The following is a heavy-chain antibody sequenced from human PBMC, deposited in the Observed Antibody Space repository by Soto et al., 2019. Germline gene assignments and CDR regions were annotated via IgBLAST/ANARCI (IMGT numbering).Heavy chain of an antibody. CDR2: IYYSGST. V-gene: IGHV4-31*03. D-gene: IGHD4-4*01. Sequence: PSETLSHPCTVSGGSSGNVGYYWSWIRQHPGKGLEWIGYIYYSGSTYYNPSLKSRVTISVDTSKNQFSLKLSSVTAADTAVYYCARDDYSNYGSLDYWGQGTLVTVSS. CDR1: GGSSGNVGYY. CDR3: ARDDYSNYGSLDY. J-gene: IGHJ4*02.